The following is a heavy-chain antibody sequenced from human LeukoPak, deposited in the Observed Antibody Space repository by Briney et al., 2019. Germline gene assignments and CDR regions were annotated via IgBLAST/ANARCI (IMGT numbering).Heavy chain of an antibody. CDR3: ARGLGRHYYVSSGYNDN. D-gene: IGHD3-22*01. V-gene: IGHV1-8*01. Sequence: ASVKVSCKASGYTFTSYDINWVRQATGQGLEWMGWMNPNSGNTGYAQKFQGRVTMTRNTSISTAYMELSSLRSEDTAVYYCARGLGRHYYVSSGYNDNWGQGTLVTVSS. J-gene: IGHJ4*02. CDR2: MNPNSGNT. CDR1: GYTFTSYD.